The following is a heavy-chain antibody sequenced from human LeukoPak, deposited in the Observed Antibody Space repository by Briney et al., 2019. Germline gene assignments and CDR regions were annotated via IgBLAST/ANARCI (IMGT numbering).Heavy chain of an antibody. CDR3: ARAESGTRSIVGGIVGATKYYYYYYYMDV. D-gene: IGHD1-26*01. V-gene: IGHV1-69*06. J-gene: IGHJ6*03. Sequence: SVKVSCKASGGTFSSYAISWVRQAPGQGLEWMGGIIPIFGTANYAQKFQGRVTITADKSTNTAYMELSSLRSEDTAVYYCARAESGTRSIVGGIVGATKYYYYYYYMDVWGKGTTVTVSS. CDR1: GGTFSSYA. CDR2: IIPIFGTA.